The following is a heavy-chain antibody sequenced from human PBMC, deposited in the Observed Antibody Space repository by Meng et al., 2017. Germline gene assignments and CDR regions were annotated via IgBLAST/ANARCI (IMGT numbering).Heavy chain of an antibody. CDR1: GFTFSSYG. CDR3: ARDMPKLWCGELWPVRHYYYYGMDV. Sequence: GESLKISCAASGFTFSSYGMHWVRQAAGKGLEWGAVIWYDGSNKYYEDSVKGRFTIASDNSKNTLYLQMTSLRAEDTAGYYCARDMPKLWCGELWPVRHYYYYGMDVWGQGTTVTVSS. CDR2: IWYDGSNK. V-gene: IGHV3-33*01. J-gene: IGHJ6*02. D-gene: IGHD3-10*01.